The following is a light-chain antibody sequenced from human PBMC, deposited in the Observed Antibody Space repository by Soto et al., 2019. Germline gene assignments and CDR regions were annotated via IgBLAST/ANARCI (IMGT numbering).Light chain of an antibody. CDR2: GAS. Sequence: ETVLTQSPGTLSLSPGERATLSCRASQSIISYYLAWYQQKLGQAPRLLIYGASNRATGIPDRFSGSGSGTDVTLTISRLEPEDFAVYYCQQYGTSPTFGQGTRVDVK. J-gene: IGKJ1*01. CDR3: QQYGTSPT. CDR1: QSIISYY. V-gene: IGKV3-20*01.